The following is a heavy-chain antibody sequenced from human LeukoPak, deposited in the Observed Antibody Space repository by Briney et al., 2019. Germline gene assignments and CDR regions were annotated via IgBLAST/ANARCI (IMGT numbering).Heavy chain of an antibody. CDR2: INSDGSRT. V-gene: IGHV3-74*01. D-gene: IGHD4-17*01. J-gene: IGHJ6*02. Sequence: PGGSLRLSCAASGFTFSNYWMHWVRQAPGKGLVWVSRINSDGSRTWYADSVKGRFTISRDSAKNTPYLQMNSPRVEDTAVYYCARDPETILSMDVWGQGTTVTVSS. CDR1: GFTFSNYW. CDR3: ARDPETILSMDV.